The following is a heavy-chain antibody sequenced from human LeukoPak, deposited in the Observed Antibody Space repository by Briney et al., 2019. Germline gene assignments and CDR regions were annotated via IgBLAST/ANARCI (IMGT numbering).Heavy chain of an antibody. CDR2: MNPNSGNT. CDR3: ATFVGSTIN. J-gene: IGHJ4*02. CDR1: GYTFTSYD. D-gene: IGHD1-26*01. Sequence: ASVKVSCKASGYTFTSYDINWVRQATGQGLEWMGWMNPNSGNTGYAQKFQGRVTMTRDTSASTGYIELSSLTSEDTAVYYCATFVGSTINWGQGTLVTVSS. V-gene: IGHV1-8*01.